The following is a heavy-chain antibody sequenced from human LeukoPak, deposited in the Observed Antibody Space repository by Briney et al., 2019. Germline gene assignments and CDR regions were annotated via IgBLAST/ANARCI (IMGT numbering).Heavy chain of an antibody. V-gene: IGHV3-30-3*01. CDR3: ARPLQASPSFDY. Sequence: GGSLRLSCAASGFTFSSYAMHWVRQAPGKGLEWVAVISYDGSNKYYADSVKGRFTISRDNSKNTLYLLMNSLRAEDTAVYYCARPLQASPSFDYWGQGTLVTVSS. J-gene: IGHJ4*02. CDR1: GFTFSSYA. D-gene: IGHD4-11*01. CDR2: ISYDGSNK.